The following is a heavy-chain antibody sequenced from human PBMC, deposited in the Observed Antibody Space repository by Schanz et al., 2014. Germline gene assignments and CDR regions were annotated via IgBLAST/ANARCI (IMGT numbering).Heavy chain of an antibody. D-gene: IGHD4-17*01. Sequence: QVQLVESGGGLVKPGGSLRLSCTASGFTFRDYQMTWIRQAPGKGLEWVSYITSGSAKFYADSVKGRFTISRDNSKNTLYLQMNSLRTEDTAVYYCAKAPYADYGYFHYWGQGTLVPVSS. V-gene: IGHV3-11*04. J-gene: IGHJ4*02. CDR2: ITSGSAK. CDR3: AKAPYADYGYFHY. CDR1: GFTFRDYQ.